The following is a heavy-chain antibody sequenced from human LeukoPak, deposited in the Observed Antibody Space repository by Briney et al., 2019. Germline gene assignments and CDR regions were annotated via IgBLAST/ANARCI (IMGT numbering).Heavy chain of an antibody. CDR2: IKQDGSEK. J-gene: IGHJ4*02. CDR3: ARDSYYDSSGYYY. D-gene: IGHD3-22*01. V-gene: IGHV3-7*01. Sequence: SGGSLRLSCAASGFTFSSYWMSWVRQAPGKGLEWVANIKQDGSEKYYGASVKGRFTISRDNAKNSLYLQMNSLRAEDTAVYYCARDSYYDSSGYYYWGQGTLVTVSS. CDR1: GFTFSSYW.